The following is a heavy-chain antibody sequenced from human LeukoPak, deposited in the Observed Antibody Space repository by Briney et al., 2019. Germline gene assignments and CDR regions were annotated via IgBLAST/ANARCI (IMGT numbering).Heavy chain of an antibody. Sequence: SETLSLTCAVYGGSFSGYYWSWMRQPPGKGREWIGEINHSGSTHRNPSLKSLVPLSVHTSKNQVPLNVSPVTAADRRVYYCAGRRVTMIVVGRNWFDPWGQGTLVTVCS. V-gene: IGHV4-34*01. CDR1: GGSFSGYY. CDR2: INHSGST. D-gene: IGHD3-22*01. J-gene: IGHJ5*02. CDR3: AGRRVTMIVVGRNWFDP.